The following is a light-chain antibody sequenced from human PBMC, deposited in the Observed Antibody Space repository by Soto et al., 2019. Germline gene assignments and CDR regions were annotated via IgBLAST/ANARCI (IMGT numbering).Light chain of an antibody. CDR1: RSIGTS. Sequence: EVVLTQSPATLSLSPGESATLSCRASRSIGTSLAWCQHRPGQPPRLLIYDAFNRATGIPARFSGGGSGTDFTLTITSLEPEDFAVYYCQQRASWPPFTFGGGTKVDIK. CDR3: QQRASWPPFT. CDR2: DAF. V-gene: IGKV3-11*01. J-gene: IGKJ4*01.